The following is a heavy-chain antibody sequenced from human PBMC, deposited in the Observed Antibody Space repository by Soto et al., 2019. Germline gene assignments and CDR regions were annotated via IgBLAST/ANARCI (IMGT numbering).Heavy chain of an antibody. CDR1: GFTFSGYG. Sequence: GGSLRLSCAASGFTFSGYGMHWVRQAPGKGLEWVAVIWYDGSNKYYADSVKGRFTISRDNSKNTLYLQMNSLRAEDTAVYYCARDLAVVDTNDAFDIWGQGTMVTVSS. CDR3: ARDLAVVDTNDAFDI. V-gene: IGHV3-33*01. D-gene: IGHD3-22*01. J-gene: IGHJ3*02. CDR2: IWYDGSNK.